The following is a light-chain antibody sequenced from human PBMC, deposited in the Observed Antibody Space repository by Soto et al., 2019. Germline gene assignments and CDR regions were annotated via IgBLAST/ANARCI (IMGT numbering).Light chain of an antibody. CDR2: DAS. CDR3: QQRSNWPPLT. J-gene: IGKJ4*01. CDR1: QSVSRY. Sequence: EIVLTQSPATLSLSPGERATLSCRASQSVSRYSAWYQQKPGQAPRLLIYDASNRATGIPARFSGSGSGTDFTLTISSLEPEDFAVYYCQQRSNWPPLTFGGGTKVEIK. V-gene: IGKV3-11*01.